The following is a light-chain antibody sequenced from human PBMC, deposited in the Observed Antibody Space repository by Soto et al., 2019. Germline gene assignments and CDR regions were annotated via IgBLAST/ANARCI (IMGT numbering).Light chain of an antibody. CDR2: AAS. J-gene: IGLJ2*01. V-gene: IGLV2-14*01. CDR3: SSSTSTTTLL. Sequence: QSALTQPASVSGSPGQSITISCSGTSNDVGSHNYVSWYQQHPGKAPKLIIYAASNRPPGVSNRFSGSKSGNTASLTISGLQAEDEAEYYCSSSTSTTTLLFGGGTKLTVL. CDR1: SNDVGSHNY.